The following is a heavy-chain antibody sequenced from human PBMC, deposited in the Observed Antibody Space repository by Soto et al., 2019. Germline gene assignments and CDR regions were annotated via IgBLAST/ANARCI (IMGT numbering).Heavy chain of an antibody. CDR1: GFTFSIYA. CDR2: INGRGSPT. J-gene: IGHJ2*01. D-gene: IGHD2-21*01. CDR3: TKHIAGAGNWYFDL. Sequence: EVQLLESGGGLVQPGGSLGLSCVASGFTFSIYAMSWVRQVPGKGPEWVSVINGRGSPTFYADYVKRRFTISRANSKKTLYLQMNSLRAEDTAIYNCTKHIAGAGNWYFDLWGRGTLVTVSS. V-gene: IGHV3-23*01.